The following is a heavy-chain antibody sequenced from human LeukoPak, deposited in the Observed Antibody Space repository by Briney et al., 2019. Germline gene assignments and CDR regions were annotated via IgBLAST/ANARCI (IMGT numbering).Heavy chain of an antibody. CDR1: GFAFSVYA. J-gene: IGHJ5*01. CDR3: AKPISGGLAVTADWFHP. D-gene: IGHD6-19*01. V-gene: IGHV3-23*01. Sequence: GGSLRLSCTASGFAFSVYAMSWLRQPPGKGLEWVSTINANSGTTSYAASVRGRFTISRVNSKNTLYPQLNTLRADDTATYYCAKPISGGLAVTADWFHPWGQGTLVVVSS. CDR2: INANSGTT.